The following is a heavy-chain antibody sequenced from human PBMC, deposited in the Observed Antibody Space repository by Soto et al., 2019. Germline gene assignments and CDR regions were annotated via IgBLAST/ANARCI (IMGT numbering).Heavy chain of an antibody. CDR3: ARESVRPDYYYYGMDV. J-gene: IGHJ6*02. Sequence: GESLKISCKGSGYSFTSYWIGWVRQMPGKGLEWMGIIYPGDSDTRYSPSFQGQVTISADKSISTAYLQWSSLKASDTAKYYCARESVRPDYYYYGMDVWGQGTTVTVSS. V-gene: IGHV5-51*01. D-gene: IGHD3-10*01. CDR1: GYSFTSYW. CDR2: IYPGDSDT.